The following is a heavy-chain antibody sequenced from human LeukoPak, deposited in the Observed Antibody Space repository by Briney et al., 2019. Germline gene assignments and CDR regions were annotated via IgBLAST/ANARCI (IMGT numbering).Heavy chain of an antibody. J-gene: IGHJ4*02. CDR3: ARRSSSVSSGYDY. D-gene: IGHD6-6*01. Sequence: GEPLKFSGKGSGYSFTSYWIGWVRQMQGKGLEWMGIIYPGDSDTRNSPSFQGQVPISTDKAISTAYLQWSSLKASDTAMYYCARRSSSVSSGYDYWGQGTLVTVSS. V-gene: IGHV5-51*01. CDR2: IYPGDSDT. CDR1: GYSFTSYW.